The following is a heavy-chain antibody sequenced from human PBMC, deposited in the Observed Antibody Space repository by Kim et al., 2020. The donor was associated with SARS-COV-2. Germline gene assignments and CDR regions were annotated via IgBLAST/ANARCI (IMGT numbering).Heavy chain of an antibody. V-gene: IGHV1-69*04. Sequence: SVKVSCKASGGTFSSYAISWVRQAPGQGLEWMGRIIPILGIANYAQKFQGRVTITADKSTSTAYMELSSLRSEDTAVYYCASGGVVVPAAATGPFDYWGQGTLVTVSS. D-gene: IGHD2-2*01. J-gene: IGHJ4*02. CDR3: ASGGVVVPAAATGPFDY. CDR1: GGTFSSYA. CDR2: IIPILGIA.